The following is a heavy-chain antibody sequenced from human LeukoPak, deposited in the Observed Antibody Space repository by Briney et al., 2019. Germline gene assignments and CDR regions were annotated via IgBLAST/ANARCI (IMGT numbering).Heavy chain of an antibody. J-gene: IGHJ4*02. CDR3: ARPTQGLYDKGVFDY. D-gene: IGHD3-22*01. Sequence: GGSLRLSCAASGFTFSSYSMNWVRQAPGKGLEWVSSISSSSSYIYYADSVKGRFTISRDNAKNSLYLQMNSLRAEDTAVYYCARPTQGLYDKGVFDYWGQGTLVTVSS. CDR2: ISSSSSYI. V-gene: IGHV3-21*01. CDR1: GFTFSSYS.